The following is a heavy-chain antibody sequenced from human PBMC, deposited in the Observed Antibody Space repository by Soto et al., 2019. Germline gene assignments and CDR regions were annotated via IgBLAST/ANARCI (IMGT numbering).Heavy chain of an antibody. CDR3: ARDHRSSAWSLYYYGMDV. J-gene: IGHJ6*02. Sequence: SQTLSLTCAISGDSVSSNSAAWNWIRQSPSRGLEWLGRTYYRSKWYNDYAVSVKSRITINPDTSKNQFSLQLNSVTPEDTAVYYCARDHRSSAWSLYYYGMDVWGQGTTVTVSS. D-gene: IGHD6-19*01. V-gene: IGHV6-1*01. CDR2: TYYRSKWYN. CDR1: GDSVSSNSAA.